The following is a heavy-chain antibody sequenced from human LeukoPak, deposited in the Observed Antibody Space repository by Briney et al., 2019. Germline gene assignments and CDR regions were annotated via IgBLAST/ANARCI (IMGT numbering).Heavy chain of an antibody. CDR3: ARFLGYCSGGSCSDPDWFDP. CDR1: GFTFSSYE. CDR2: ISSSGSTI. V-gene: IGHV3-48*03. D-gene: IGHD2-15*01. J-gene: IGHJ5*02. Sequence: GGSLRLSXAASGFTFSSYEMNWVRQAPGKGLEWVSYISSSGSTIYYADSVKGRFTISRDNAKNSLYLQMNSLRAEDTAVYYCARFLGYCSGGSCSDPDWFDPWGQGTLVTVSS.